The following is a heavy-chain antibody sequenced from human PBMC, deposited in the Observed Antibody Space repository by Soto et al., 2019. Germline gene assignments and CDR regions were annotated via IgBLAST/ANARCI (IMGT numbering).Heavy chain of an antibody. CDR3: ASIVSSAHGEFSD. Sequence: QVQLQESGPGLVKPSQTLSLTCTVAGGSISSGGYYWSWIRQHPGKGLEWSGYIYYSGSTYYNPSLKSRVTISVDTSKNQFSLKLSSVTAADTAVYYCASIVSSAHGEFSDWGQGTLVTVSS. CDR2: IYYSGST. D-gene: IGHD3-10*01. J-gene: IGHJ4*02. CDR1: GGSISSGGYY. V-gene: IGHV4-31*03.